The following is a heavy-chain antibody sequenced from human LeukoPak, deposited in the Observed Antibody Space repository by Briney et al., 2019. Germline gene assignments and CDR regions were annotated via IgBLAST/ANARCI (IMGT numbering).Heavy chain of an antibody. CDR1: GYTFTGYY. D-gene: IGHD2-2*01. CDR2: INHNSGST. V-gene: IGHV1-2*02. J-gene: IGHJ4*02. Sequence: GASVKVSCKASGYTFTGYYMHWVRQAPGQGLEWMGWINHNSGSTNYAQKFQGRVTMTRDTSISTAYMELSRLRSDDTAVYYCVSALYCSSTSCYWYYFDYWGQGTLVTVSS. CDR3: VSALYCSSTSCYWYYFDY.